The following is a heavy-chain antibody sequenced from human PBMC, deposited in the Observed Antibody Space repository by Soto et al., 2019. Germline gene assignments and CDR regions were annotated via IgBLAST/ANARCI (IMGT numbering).Heavy chain of an antibody. CDR3: SHSDTASVCGVVISSHAFVI. D-gene: IGHD3-3*01. V-gene: IGHV2-5*02. J-gene: IGHJ3*02. Sequence: QITLKESGPTLVKPTQTLTLTCTFSGFSLSTSGVGVGWIRQPPGKALEWLALIYWDDDKRYSPSLKSRLTITKDTSKNQVVLTMTNMDPVDTATYYCSHSDTASVCGVVISSHAFVIWGQGTMVTVSS. CDR1: GFSLSTSGVG. CDR2: IYWDDDK.